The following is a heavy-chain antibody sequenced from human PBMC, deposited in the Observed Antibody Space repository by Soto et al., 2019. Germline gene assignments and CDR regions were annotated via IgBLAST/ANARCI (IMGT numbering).Heavy chain of an antibody. CDR3: ARDLGVGAASDY. V-gene: IGHV1-3*01. CDR1: GYTFTSYA. CDR2: INAGNGNT. D-gene: IGHD1-26*01. J-gene: IGHJ4*02. Sequence: QVQLVQSGAEVKKPGASVKVSFKASGYTFTSYAMHWVRQAPGQRLEWMGWINAGNGNTKYSQKFQGRVTITRDTSASTAYMELSSLRSEDTAVYYCARDLGVGAASDYWGQGTLVTVSS.